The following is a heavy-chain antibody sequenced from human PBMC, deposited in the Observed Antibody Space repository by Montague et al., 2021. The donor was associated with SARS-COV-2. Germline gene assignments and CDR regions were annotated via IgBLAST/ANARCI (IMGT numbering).Heavy chain of an antibody. CDR1: GGSISGYY. J-gene: IGHJ4*02. CDR3: ARGTERVFTYDYDSSGYAIDY. CDR2: INHSGST. V-gene: IGHV4-34*01. Sequence: SETLSLTCAVSGGSISGYYWSWIRQPPGKGLEWIGEINHSGSTKYNPSLKSRVTISVDTSKNQFSLKLSSVTVADTAVYYCARGTERVFTYDYDSSGYAIDYWGQGTLVTVSS. D-gene: IGHD3-22*01.